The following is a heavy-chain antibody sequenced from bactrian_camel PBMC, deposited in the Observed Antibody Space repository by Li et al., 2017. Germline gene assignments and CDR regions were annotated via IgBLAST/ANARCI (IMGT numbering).Heavy chain of an antibody. Sequence: HVQLVESGGGSVQAGGSLRLSCAASGYGYNCMGWFRQAPGKEREGVATIYTGGGSPLYADSVKGRFTISLDITGTTLYLEMNDRLPEDTAMYYCAKNIGSDKRGERGQGTQVTVS. CDR1: GYGYNC. CDR3: AKNIGSDKRGE. V-gene: IGHV3S1*01. CDR2: IYTGGGSP. D-gene: IGHD1*01. J-gene: IGHJ4*01.